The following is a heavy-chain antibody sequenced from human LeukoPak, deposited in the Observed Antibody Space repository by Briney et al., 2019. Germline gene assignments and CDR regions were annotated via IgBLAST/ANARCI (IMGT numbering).Heavy chain of an antibody. V-gene: IGHV3-30*18. CDR3: AKAGIVVVTAIPGIDY. D-gene: IGHD2-21*02. CDR2: ISYDGSNK. J-gene: IGHJ4*02. Sequence: PGGSLRLSYAASGFTFSSYGMHWVRQAPGKGLEGVAVISYDGSNKYYAESVKGRFTISRDNSKSTLYLQMNSLRAEDTAVYYCAKAGIVVVTAIPGIDYWGQGTLVTVSS. CDR1: GFTFSSYG.